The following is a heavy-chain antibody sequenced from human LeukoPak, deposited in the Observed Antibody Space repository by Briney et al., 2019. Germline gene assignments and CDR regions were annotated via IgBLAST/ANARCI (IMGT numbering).Heavy chain of an antibody. J-gene: IGHJ5*02. Sequence: ASVKDSCKASGYHFTGYHVHWVRQAPGQGLEWMGRISTDSGDADIAQKFQGRVTMTRDTSISTAYMELSRLRSDDTAVYYCAREDYGSWGQGTLVTVSS. V-gene: IGHV1-2*02. CDR2: ISTDSGDA. CDR1: GYHFTGYH. D-gene: IGHD4-17*01. CDR3: AREDYGS.